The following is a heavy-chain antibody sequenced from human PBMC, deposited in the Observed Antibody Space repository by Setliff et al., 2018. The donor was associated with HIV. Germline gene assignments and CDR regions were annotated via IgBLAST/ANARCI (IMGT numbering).Heavy chain of an antibody. D-gene: IGHD3-10*01. CDR2: VYHTGKT. J-gene: IGHJ4*02. CDR1: GGSISTSNW. V-gene: IGHV4-4*02. CDR3: ARSNYYGSGTPKGFDY. Sequence: ASETLSLTCAVSGGSISTSNWWSWVRQPPGKGLEWIGEVYHTGKTNYNPSLKSRVTISVDMNKNQFSLNLTSVTAADTAVYYCARSNYYGSGTPKGFDYWGQGTLVTVSS.